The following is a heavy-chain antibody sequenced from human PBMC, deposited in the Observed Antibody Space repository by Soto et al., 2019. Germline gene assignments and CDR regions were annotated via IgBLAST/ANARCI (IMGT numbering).Heavy chain of an antibody. CDR2: IWYDGSNK. V-gene: IGHV3-33*03. CDR3: ARGAGDDDYGMDV. CDR1: GFTFSSYG. D-gene: IGHD1-1*01. Sequence: QVQLVESGGGVVQPGRSLRLSCAASGFTFSSYGMHWVRQAPGKGLEWVAIIWYDGSNKYYADSVKGRFTISRDNTKNSLHLQMNRLRAEDTAAYYGARGAGDDDYGMDVWGQGTTVTVSS. J-gene: IGHJ6*02.